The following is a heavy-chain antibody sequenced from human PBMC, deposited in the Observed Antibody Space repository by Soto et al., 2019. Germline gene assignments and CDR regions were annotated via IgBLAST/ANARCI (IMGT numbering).Heavy chain of an antibody. D-gene: IGHD3-10*01. CDR1: A. CDR2: ISGSGDRA. V-gene: IGHV3-23*01. CDR3: AKDLFFLWFGDVRDLLAFPARRSSDL. J-gene: IGHJ2*01. Sequence: AMTYVGQSPGKRLEWVSGISGSGDRASYSDSVKGRFTIYRDNSKNTLYLQMNTPSAEDTPAYYCAKDLFFLWFGDVRDLLAFPARRSSDL.